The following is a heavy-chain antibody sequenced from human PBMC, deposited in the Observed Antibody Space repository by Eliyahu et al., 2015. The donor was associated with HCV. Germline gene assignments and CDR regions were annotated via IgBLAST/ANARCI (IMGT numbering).Heavy chain of an antibody. CDR3: ATPYYDFWDGPDL. CDR2: INNDGDTT. CDR1: GFTFNNYW. Sequence: EVQLVESGGGFVQPGGSLRLSCAASGFTFNNYWMHWVRQLPGKGLEWVSRINNDGDTTTYADSVKGRFTISRDNAKNTLYLQMHSLRVEDTGVYYCATPYYDFWDGPDLWGQGTLVTVSS. V-gene: IGHV3-74*01. D-gene: IGHD3-3*01. J-gene: IGHJ5*02.